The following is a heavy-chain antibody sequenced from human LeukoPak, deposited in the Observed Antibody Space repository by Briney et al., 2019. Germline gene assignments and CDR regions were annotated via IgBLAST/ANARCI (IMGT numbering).Heavy chain of an antibody. CDR3: AKLSEGGY. V-gene: IGHV4-61*01. Sequence: PSETLSLTCTVSGASVTSGNYYWSWIRQPPGKGLEWIGCISYSGTTNYNPSLKSRVTISVDTSKNQFSLKLSSVTAADTAVYYCAKLSEGGYWGQGTLVTVSS. J-gene: IGHJ4*02. D-gene: IGHD1-1*01. CDR1: GASVTSGNYY. CDR2: ISYSGTT.